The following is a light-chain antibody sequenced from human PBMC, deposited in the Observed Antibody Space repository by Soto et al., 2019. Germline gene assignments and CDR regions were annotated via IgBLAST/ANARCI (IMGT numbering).Light chain of an antibody. CDR2: SAS. CDR3: QQYNNWPPWT. CDR1: QRVDSN. Sequence: EIVMTQSPATLSVSPGERATLSCSDSQRVDSNLAWYQQKPGQAPRLLIYSASTRATGVPSRFSGSGSGTEFTLTISSLQSEDFAVYYCQQYNNWPPWTFGQGTKVEVK. J-gene: IGKJ1*01. V-gene: IGKV3-15*01.